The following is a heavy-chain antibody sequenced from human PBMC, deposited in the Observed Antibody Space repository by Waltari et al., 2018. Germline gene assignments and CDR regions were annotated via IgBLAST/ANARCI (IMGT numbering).Heavy chain of an antibody. CDR2: INHSGST. V-gene: IGHV4-34*01. J-gene: IGHJ4*02. D-gene: IGHD6-13*01. CDR1: GGSFSGYY. CDR3: ARGRWGAAALLGLDY. Sequence: QVQLQQWGAGLLKPSETLSLTCAVYGGSFSGYYWSWIRPPPGKGLEWIGEINHSGSTNYNPSLKSRVTISVDTSKNQFSLKLSSVTAADTAVYYCARGRWGAAALLGLDYWGQGTLVTVSS.